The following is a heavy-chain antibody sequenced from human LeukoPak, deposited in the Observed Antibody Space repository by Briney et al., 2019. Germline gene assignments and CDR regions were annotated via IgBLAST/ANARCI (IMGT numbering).Heavy chain of an antibody. CDR1: GGSISSGSYY. J-gene: IGHJ1*01. D-gene: IGHD2-2*01. Sequence: SQTLSLTCTVSGGSISSGSYYWTWIRQPPGKGLEWIGYIYNSGISNYNPSLKSRVTISVDTSKNQFSLNLSSVTAADTAVYYCARVTIHCSGTSCYVGYFQHWGQGTLVTVSS. CDR3: ARVTIHCSGTSCYVGYFQH. CDR2: IYNSGIS. V-gene: IGHV4-61*01.